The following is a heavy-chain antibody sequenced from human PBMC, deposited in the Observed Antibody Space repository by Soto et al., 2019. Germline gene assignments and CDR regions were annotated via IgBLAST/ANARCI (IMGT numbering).Heavy chain of an antibody. D-gene: IGHD5-18*01. J-gene: IGHJ4*02. V-gene: IGHV5-10-1*01. CDR2: IDPSDSYT. CDR1: GYSFTSYW. Sequence: GESLKISCKVSGYSFTSYWISWVRQVPGKGLEWMGRIDPSDSYTNYSPSFQGHVTISADKSISTAYLQWSSLKASDTAMYYCARHTGNHADGGADYWGQGTLVTVSS. CDR3: ARHTGNHADGGADY.